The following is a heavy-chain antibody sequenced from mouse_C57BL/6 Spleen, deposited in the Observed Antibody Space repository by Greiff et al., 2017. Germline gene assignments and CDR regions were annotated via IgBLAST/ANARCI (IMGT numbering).Heavy chain of an antibody. J-gene: IGHJ1*03. V-gene: IGHV5-17*01. CDR1: GFTFSDYG. CDR3: VYYCGSSYGYFDV. D-gene: IGHD1-1*01. CDR2: ISSGSSTI. Sequence: EVQGVESGGGLVKPGGSLKLSCAASGFTFSDYGMHWVRQAPEKGLEWVAYISSGSSTIYYADTVKGRFTISRDNAKNTLFLQMTSLRSADTDMYYCVYYCGSSYGYFDVWGTGTTVTVSS.